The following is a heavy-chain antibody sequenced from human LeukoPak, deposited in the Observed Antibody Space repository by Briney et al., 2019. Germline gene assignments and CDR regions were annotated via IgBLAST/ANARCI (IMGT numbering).Heavy chain of an antibody. CDR1: GFTFSTYA. V-gene: IGHV3-30*01. D-gene: IGHD3-3*01. Sequence: PGRSLRLSCAASGFTFSTYAMHWVRQAPGKGLEWVAAISSDGRDKYYADSVKGRLTISRDNSKNTLFLQMNSLRTEDTALYYCERDQSFIRVVTIGGLGYWGQGTLVTVSS. CDR3: ERDQSFIRVVTIGGLGY. J-gene: IGHJ4*02. CDR2: ISSDGRDK.